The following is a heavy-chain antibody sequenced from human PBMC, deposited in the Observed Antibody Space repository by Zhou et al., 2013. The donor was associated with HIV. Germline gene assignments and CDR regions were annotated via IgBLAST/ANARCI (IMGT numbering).Heavy chain of an antibody. J-gene: IGHJ4*02. CDR1: VYTFTRYY. V-gene: IGHV1-2*02. D-gene: IGHD3-9*01. CDR3: ARVLFDRSDY. CDR2: INPNSGGT. Sequence: QVQLVQSGAEVKKPGASVKVSCQASVYTFTRYYIHWVRQAPGQGLEWMGWINPNSGGTSYAQKFQGRVTMTRDTSISTAYMDLSRLRSDDTAVYYCARVLFDRSDYWGQGTLVTVSS.